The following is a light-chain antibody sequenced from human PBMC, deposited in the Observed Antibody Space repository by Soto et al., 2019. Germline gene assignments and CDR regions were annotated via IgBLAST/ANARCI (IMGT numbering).Light chain of an antibody. Sequence: EIVMTQSPVTLSVSPGERATLSCRASQSVSSNLAWYQQKPGQAPSLLIYGAFTRATGIPARFSGTGSGTEFTLTISSLQSEDFAVYYCQQYSKWPITFGQGTRLET. J-gene: IGKJ5*01. CDR1: QSVSSN. CDR3: QQYSKWPIT. V-gene: IGKV3-15*01. CDR2: GAF.